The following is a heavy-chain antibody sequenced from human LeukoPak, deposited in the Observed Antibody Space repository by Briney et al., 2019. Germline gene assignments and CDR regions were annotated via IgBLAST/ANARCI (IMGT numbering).Heavy chain of an antibody. CDR3: ARPRRYLDFDY. CDR1: GYSISSGYY. J-gene: IGHJ4*02. CDR2: TYHSGST. V-gene: IGHV4-38-2*01. D-gene: IGHD1-1*01. Sequence: SETLSLTCAVSGYSISSGYYWGWIRQPPGKGLEWIGSTYHSGSTYYNPSLKSRVTISVDTSKNQFSLKLSSVTAADTAVYYCARPRRYLDFDYWGQGTLVTVSS.